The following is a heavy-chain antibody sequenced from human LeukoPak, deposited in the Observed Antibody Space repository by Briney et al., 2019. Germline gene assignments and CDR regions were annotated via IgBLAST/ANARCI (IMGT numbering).Heavy chain of an antibody. Sequence: SETLSLTCAVYGGSFSGYYWSWIRQPPGKGLEWIGEINHSGSTNYNPSLKSRVTISVDTSKNQFSLKLSSVTAADTAVYYCARGAPYYDFWSCYSGFRYYYYMDVWGKGTTVTVSS. CDR2: INHSGST. V-gene: IGHV4-34*01. CDR3: ARGAPYYDFWSCYSGFRYYYYMDV. J-gene: IGHJ6*03. D-gene: IGHD3-3*01. CDR1: GGSFSGYY.